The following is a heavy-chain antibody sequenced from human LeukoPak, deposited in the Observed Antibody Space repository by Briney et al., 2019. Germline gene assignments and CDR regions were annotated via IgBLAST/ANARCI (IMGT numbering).Heavy chain of an antibody. CDR3: AKPHLETIFGVAFDY. V-gene: IGHV3-30*18. Sequence: GGSLRLSCSASGFTFSNYGMHWVRQAPGKGLEWVAVISYDGSNKYHEDSVKGRFTISRDNSKNTLYLQMNSLRAEDTAVYYCAKPHLETIFGVAFDYWGQGTLVTVSS. CDR2: ISYDGSNK. CDR1: GFTFSNYG. J-gene: IGHJ4*02. D-gene: IGHD3-3*01.